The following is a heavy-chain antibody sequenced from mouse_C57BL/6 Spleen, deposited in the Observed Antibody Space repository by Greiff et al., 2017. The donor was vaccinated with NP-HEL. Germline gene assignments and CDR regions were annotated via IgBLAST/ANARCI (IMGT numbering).Heavy chain of an antibody. J-gene: IGHJ4*01. CDR2: ISSGGDYI. Sequence: EVQLVESGEGLVKPGGSLKLSCAASGFTFSSYAMSWVRQTPEKRLEWVAYISSGGDYIYYADTVKGRFTISRDNARNTLYLQMSSLKSEDTAMYYCTREGLYYGSSYAMDYWGQGTSVTVSS. V-gene: IGHV5-9-1*02. D-gene: IGHD1-1*01. CDR1: GFTFSSYA. CDR3: TREGLYYGSSYAMDY.